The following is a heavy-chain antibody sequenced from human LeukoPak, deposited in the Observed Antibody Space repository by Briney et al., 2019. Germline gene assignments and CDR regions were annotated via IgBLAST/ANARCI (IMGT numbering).Heavy chain of an antibody. CDR2: IYYSAST. Sequence: SETLSLTCTVSGGSISSYYWSWIRQPPGKGLEWIGYIYYSASTNYNPSLKSRVTISVDTSKNQFSLKLSSVTAADTAVYYCARGPGSNFWSGYRQPYYYYYGMDVWGQGTTVTVSS. D-gene: IGHD3-3*01. CDR1: GGSISSYY. CDR3: ARGPGSNFWSGYRQPYYYYYGMDV. J-gene: IGHJ6*02. V-gene: IGHV4-59*01.